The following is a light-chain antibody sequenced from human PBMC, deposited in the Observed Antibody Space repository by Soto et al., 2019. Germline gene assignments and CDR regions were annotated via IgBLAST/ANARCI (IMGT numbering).Light chain of an antibody. CDR1: SSDVGGHNF. V-gene: IGLV2-14*03. J-gene: IGLJ1*01. CDR3: SSYTSTNTLYV. Sequence: QSALTQPASVSESPGQSIAISCTGTSSDVGGHNFVSWYQQHPGKAPKLLIYEVSNRPPGISTRFSGSKSGTTASLTISGLQAEDEADYYCSSYTSTNTLYVFGTGTQVTVL. CDR2: EVS.